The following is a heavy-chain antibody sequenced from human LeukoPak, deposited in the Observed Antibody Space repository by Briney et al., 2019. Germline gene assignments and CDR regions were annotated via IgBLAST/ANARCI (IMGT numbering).Heavy chain of an antibody. Sequence: SGPTLVNPTQALALTCSFSGFSLTTSGVGVGWIRQSPGKALEWLALIYWDNDKRYNPSLKNRLTNMKDTSRNQVVLTLTNVDPVDTATYYCAHRRSGYNWNHGDFDYWGQGTLVTVSS. CDR2: IYWDNDK. J-gene: IGHJ4*02. D-gene: IGHD1-14*01. CDR3: AHRRSGYNWNHGDFDY. V-gene: IGHV2-5*02. CDR1: GFSLTTSGVG.